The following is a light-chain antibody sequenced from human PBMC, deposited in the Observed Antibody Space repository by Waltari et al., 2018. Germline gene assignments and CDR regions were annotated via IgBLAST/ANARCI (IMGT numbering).Light chain of an antibody. J-gene: IGKJ3*01. Sequence: DIQMTQSPTYLYASVADRVTITCRASQSISSYLNWYQHKPGKAPKVLIYAASSLQSGVPSRFSGSGSGTDFTLTISSLQPEDFATYYCQQSYSIPRTFGPGTKVDIK. CDR1: QSISSY. CDR3: QQSYSIPRT. V-gene: IGKV1-39*01. CDR2: AAS.